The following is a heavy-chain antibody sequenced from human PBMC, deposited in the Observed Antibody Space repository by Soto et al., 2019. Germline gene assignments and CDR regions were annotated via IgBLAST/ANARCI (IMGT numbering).Heavy chain of an antibody. CDR3: ATEMGATQGPFDN. D-gene: IGHD1-26*01. Sequence: EVQVLESGGGLVQPGGSLRLSCVVSVFPFGANAMSWVRQAPGKGLEWVSGLSNTGRRTSYADSVKGRFNISRDNSENTVYLQMNSLRVEDTALYYCATEMGATQGPFDNWGQGTLITVSS. CDR2: LSNTGRRT. CDR1: VFPFGANA. V-gene: IGHV3-23*01. J-gene: IGHJ4*02.